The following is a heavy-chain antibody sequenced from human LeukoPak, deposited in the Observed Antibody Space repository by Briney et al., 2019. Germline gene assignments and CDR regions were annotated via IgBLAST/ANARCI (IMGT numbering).Heavy chain of an antibody. Sequence: GASVKVSCKASGYTFTGYYMHWVRQAPGQGLQWMGWINPNSGGTDYVQKFQGRVTMTRDTSISTAYMELSRLRSDDTAVYYCARGFRYYGRTLYYYYMDVWGKGTTVTVSS. D-gene: IGHD3-10*01. V-gene: IGHV1-2*02. CDR2: INPNSGGT. J-gene: IGHJ6*03. CDR3: ARGFRYYGRTLYYYYMDV. CDR1: GYTFTGYY.